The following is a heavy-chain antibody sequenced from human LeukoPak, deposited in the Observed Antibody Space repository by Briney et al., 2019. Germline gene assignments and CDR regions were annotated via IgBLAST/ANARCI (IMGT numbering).Heavy chain of an antibody. Sequence: GGSLRLSCAASGFTFSSYWMSWVRQAPGKGLEWVANIKQDGSEKYYVDSVKGRFTISRDNAKNSLYLQMNSLRAEDTAVYYCARTAVAGPTKGIDYWGQGTLVTVSS. CDR2: IKQDGSEK. CDR1: GFTFSSYW. D-gene: IGHD6-19*01. J-gene: IGHJ4*02. V-gene: IGHV3-7*01. CDR3: ARTAVAGPTKGIDY.